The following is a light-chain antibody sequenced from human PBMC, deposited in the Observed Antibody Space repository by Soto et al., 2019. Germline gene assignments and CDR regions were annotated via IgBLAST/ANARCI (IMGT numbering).Light chain of an antibody. CDR2: AAS. Sequence: IQLTQSPSSLSASVGDRVTVTCRASQGISSYFAWYQQKPGKAPKVLIYAASTLQNGVPPRFSGSGSGTDFTLTISSLQPEDFATYYCQQLNAYPYTFGQGTQLEIK. V-gene: IGKV1-9*01. J-gene: IGKJ2*01. CDR3: QQLNAYPYT. CDR1: QGISSY.